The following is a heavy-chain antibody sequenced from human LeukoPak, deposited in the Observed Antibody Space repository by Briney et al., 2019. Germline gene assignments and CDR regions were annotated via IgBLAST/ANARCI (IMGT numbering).Heavy chain of an antibody. V-gene: IGHV3-23*01. D-gene: IGHD6-19*01. J-gene: IGHJ6*03. CDR3: AKDHHYGSGWYSTPYYYYMDV. CDR1: GFTFSSYV. Sequence: GGTLRLSCAASGFTFSSYVMSWVRQAPGKGLEWVSAIFGSGGSTYNADSVKGPFTISTDNSKNTLYLQMNSPRAEDTAVYYCAKDHHYGSGWYSTPYYYYMDVWGKGTTVTISS. CDR2: IFGSGGST.